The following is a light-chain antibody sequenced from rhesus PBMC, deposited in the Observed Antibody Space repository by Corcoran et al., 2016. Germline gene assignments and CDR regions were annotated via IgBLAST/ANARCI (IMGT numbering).Light chain of an antibody. CDR1: QDIYNH. CDR2: YTS. J-gene: IGKJ4*01. Sequence: DIQMTQSPSSLSASVGDRVTITCRASQDIYNHLSWYQPKPGKATKPLIYYTSSLETGIPSSFSGRRSGTDYILTISSLQPEDIATYYCQQYNNIPLTFGGGTKVELK. CDR3: QQYNNIPLT. V-gene: IGKV1-66*01.